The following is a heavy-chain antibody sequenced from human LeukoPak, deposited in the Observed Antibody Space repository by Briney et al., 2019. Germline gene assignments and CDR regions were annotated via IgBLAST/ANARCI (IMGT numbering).Heavy chain of an antibody. CDR1: GGSFSGYY. CDR3: ARADDYVWGSYRYPDYFDY. D-gene: IGHD3-16*02. CDR2: INHSGST. Sequence: SETLSLTCAVYGGSFSGYYWSWIRQPPGKGLEWIGEINHSGSTNYNPSLKSRVTISVDTSKNQFSLKLSSVTAADTAVYYCARADDYVWGSYRYPDYFDYWGQGTLVTVSS. J-gene: IGHJ4*02. V-gene: IGHV4-34*01.